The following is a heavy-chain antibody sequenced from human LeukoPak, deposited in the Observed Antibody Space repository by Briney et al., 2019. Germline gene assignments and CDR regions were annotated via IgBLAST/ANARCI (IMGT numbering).Heavy chain of an antibody. V-gene: IGHV3-21*01. J-gene: IGHJ4*02. CDR2: ISSSSSYI. D-gene: IGHD3-10*01. CDR3: AGKGGSGTNPDY. Sequence: GGSLRLSCAASGFTFSSYSMNWVRQAPGKGLEWVSSISSSSSYIYYADSVKGRFTISRDNAKNSLYLQMNSLRAEDTAVYYCAGKGGSGTNPDYWGQGTLVTVSS. CDR1: GFTFSSYS.